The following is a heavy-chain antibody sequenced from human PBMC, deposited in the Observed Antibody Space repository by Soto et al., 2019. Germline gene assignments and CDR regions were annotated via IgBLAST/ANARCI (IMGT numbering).Heavy chain of an antibody. V-gene: IGHV1-69*02. CDR2: IIPILGIA. J-gene: IGHJ4*02. CDR3: GRNLRGVQRVGGGGSNYFDY. Sequence: QVQLVQSGAEVKKPGSSVKVSCKASGGTFSSYTISWVRQAPGQGLEWMGRIIPILGIANYAQKFQGRVTITPEKPTNKPYRELSGRGFEDTAVYYGGRNLRGVQRVGGGGSNYFDYWGQGTLVTVSS. D-gene: IGHD6-13*01. CDR1: GGTFSSYT.